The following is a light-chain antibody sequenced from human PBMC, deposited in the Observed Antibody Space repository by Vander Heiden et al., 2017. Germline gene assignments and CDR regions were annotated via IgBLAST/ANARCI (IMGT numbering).Light chain of an antibody. J-gene: IGLJ2*01. CDR1: NSGSKR. V-gene: IGLV3-21*02. Sequence: SSVLTQPPSVSVAPGQTAAITGGGNNSGSKRVHWYHQKPGQAPVLVVYDDGDRPSGIPERFSGSNSGNTATLTISRVEAGDEADYYCQVWDSSSDHPVFGGGTKLTVL. CDR2: DDG. CDR3: QVWDSSSDHPV.